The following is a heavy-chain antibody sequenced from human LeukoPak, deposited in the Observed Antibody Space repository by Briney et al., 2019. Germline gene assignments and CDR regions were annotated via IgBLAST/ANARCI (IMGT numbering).Heavy chain of an antibody. J-gene: IGHJ4*02. Sequence: QPGRSLRLSCAASGFTFSDYAMHWVRQAPGKGLEWVALIWHDGSDKYYADSVKGRFTISRDNSKNMLYLQMNSLRAEDTALYYCARYPSGSHRGFDYWGQGTLVTVSS. CDR2: IWHDGSDK. CDR3: ARYPSGSHRGFDY. CDR1: GFTFSDYA. V-gene: IGHV3-33*01. D-gene: IGHD6-19*01.